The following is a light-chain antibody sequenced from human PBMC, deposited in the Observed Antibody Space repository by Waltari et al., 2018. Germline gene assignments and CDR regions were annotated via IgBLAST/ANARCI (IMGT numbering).Light chain of an antibody. Sequence: SYVLTQPPSVSVAPGPTASVTCTGSNIGRKSVPWSQQRPGQATVLVVSDDSDRPSGIPDRFSGSKSGHTATLSISGVEAGDEADFYCQVRGGADDFWVFGGGTRLTVL. CDR2: DDS. V-gene: IGLV3-21*02. J-gene: IGLJ3*02. CDR1: NIGRKS. CDR3: QVRGGADDFWV.